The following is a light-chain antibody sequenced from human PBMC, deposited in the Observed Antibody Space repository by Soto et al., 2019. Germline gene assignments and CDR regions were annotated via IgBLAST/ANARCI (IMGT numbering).Light chain of an antibody. CDR1: SSDVGGYNY. CDR2: EVS. Sequence: LTQPASVSGSPGQSITISCTGTSSDVGGYNYVSWYQQHPGKAPKLMIYEVSNRPSGVSNRFSGSKSGNTASLTISGLQAEDEADYYCSSYTSSSTVYVFGTGTKVTVL. CDR3: SSYTSSSTVYV. V-gene: IGLV2-14*01. J-gene: IGLJ1*01.